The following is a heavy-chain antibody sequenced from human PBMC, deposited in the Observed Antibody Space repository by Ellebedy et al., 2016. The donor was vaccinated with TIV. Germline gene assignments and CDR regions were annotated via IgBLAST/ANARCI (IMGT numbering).Heavy chain of an antibody. J-gene: IGHJ4*02. Sequence: AASVKVSCKASGYTFTAYYMHWVRQAPGQGLEWMGIINPRDGSTSYAQNFQDRVTMTRDTSTSTVYMDLTSLESEDTAVYYCARDLRYSSGWSYFDYWGQGTLVTVSS. CDR1: GYTFTAYY. CDR3: ARDLRYSSGWSYFDY. V-gene: IGHV1-46*01. D-gene: IGHD6-19*01. CDR2: INPRDGST.